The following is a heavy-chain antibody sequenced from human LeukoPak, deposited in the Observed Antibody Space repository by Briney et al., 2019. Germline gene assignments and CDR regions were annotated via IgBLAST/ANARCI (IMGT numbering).Heavy chain of an antibody. CDR1: GGSISSGSYY. CDR2: IYTSGST. V-gene: IGHV4-61*02. J-gene: IGHJ4*02. CDR3: ARGNHPNQDIVVVVAAPPEGYYFDY. Sequence: SQTLSLTCTVSGGSISSGSYYWSWIRQPAGKGLEWIGRIYTSGSTNCNPSLKSRVTISVDTSKNQFSLKLSSVTAADTAVYYCARGNHPNQDIVVVVAAPPEGYYFDYWGQGTPVTVSS. D-gene: IGHD2-15*01.